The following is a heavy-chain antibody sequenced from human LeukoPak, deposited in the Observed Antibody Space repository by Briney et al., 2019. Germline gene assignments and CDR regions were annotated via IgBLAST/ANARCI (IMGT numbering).Heavy chain of an antibody. CDR2: IGGSGINT. D-gene: IGHD4-23*01. V-gene: IGHV3-23*01. J-gene: IGHJ4*02. CDR3: ARDTHYGGNPSHY. Sequence: PGGSLRLSCAASGFTFSSYSMSWVRQAPGKGLEWVSVIGGSGINTYYADSVKGRFTISRDNSKNTLYLQMNSLRAEDTAVYYCARDTHYGGNPSHYWGQGTLVTVSS. CDR1: GFTFSSYS.